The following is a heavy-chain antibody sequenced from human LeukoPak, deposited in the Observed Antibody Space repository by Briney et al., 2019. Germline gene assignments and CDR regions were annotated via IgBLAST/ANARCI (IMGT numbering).Heavy chain of an antibody. CDR1: GGYIITSGHY. CDR3: ARERSSSGGHNWFDP. CDR2: IYYTGVT. D-gene: IGHD4-23*01. Sequence: SGTLSLTCTVSGGYIITSGHYWGWIRQPPGKGLEWIGSIYYTGVTSTNPFFRSRMSISVDTSKNQFSLNLTSVTAADAAVYYCARERSSSGGHNWFDPWGQGTLVTVSS. J-gene: IGHJ5*02. V-gene: IGHV4-39*07.